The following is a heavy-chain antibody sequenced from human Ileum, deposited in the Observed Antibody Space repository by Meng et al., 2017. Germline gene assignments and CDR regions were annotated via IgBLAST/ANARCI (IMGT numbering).Heavy chain of an antibody. D-gene: IGHD3/OR15-3a*01. CDR2: IYYSGST. CDR1: GGSISSGVYY. CDR3: VRDRTGYPFSFDY. J-gene: IGHJ4*02. V-gene: IGHV4-31*03. Sequence: QVQLQESGPRLVKPSQTLSLICTVSGGSISSGVYYWSWIRLHPGKGLEWIGYIYYSGSTYYNPSLKSRVTISRDTSKNQFSLKLTSVTAADTAVYYCVRDRTGYPFSFDYWGQGTLVTVSS.